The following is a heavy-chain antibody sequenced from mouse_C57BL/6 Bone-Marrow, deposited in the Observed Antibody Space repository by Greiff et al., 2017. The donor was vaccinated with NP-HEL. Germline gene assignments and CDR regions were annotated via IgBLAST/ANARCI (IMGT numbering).Heavy chain of an antibody. D-gene: IGHD1-1*01. J-gene: IGHJ1*03. Sequence: EVQLQQSGTVLARPGASVKMSCKTSGYTFTSYWMHWVKQRPGQGLEWIGAIYPGNSDTSYNQKFKGKAKLTAVTSASTAYMELSSLTNEDSAVYYCTRDYGSRIWYFDVWGTGTTVTVSS. V-gene: IGHV1-5*01. CDR1: GYTFTSYW. CDR3: TRDYGSRIWYFDV. CDR2: IYPGNSDT.